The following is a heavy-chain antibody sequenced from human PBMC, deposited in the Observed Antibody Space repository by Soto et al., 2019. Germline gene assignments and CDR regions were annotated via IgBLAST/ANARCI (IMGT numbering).Heavy chain of an antibody. CDR2: ISGYDGKT. V-gene: IGHV1-18*04. CDR3: ARDLMYTRSPDSWFDP. D-gene: IGHD6-6*01. CDR1: GFNFISYG. J-gene: IGHJ5*02. Sequence: ASVKVSCKASGFNFISYGINWVRQAPVQGLEWMGWISGYDGKTVYAHSVQDRVTMTTDATTGTAYMELRGLRSADTAIYYCARDLMYTRSPDSWFDPWG.